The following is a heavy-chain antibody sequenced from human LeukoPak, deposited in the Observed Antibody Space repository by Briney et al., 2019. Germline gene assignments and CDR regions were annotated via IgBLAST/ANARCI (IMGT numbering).Heavy chain of an antibody. D-gene: IGHD2-21*01. CDR2: VYYSGST. CDR1: GGSISSYY. Sequence: SETLSLTXTVSGGSISSYYWSWIRQSPGKGLEWIGYVYYSGSTNYNPSLKSRVTISVDTSNNQFSLKLTSVTPADTAVYYCAREQGGDFFDSWGQGTLVTVSS. CDR3: AREQGGDFFDS. J-gene: IGHJ4*02. V-gene: IGHV4-59*01.